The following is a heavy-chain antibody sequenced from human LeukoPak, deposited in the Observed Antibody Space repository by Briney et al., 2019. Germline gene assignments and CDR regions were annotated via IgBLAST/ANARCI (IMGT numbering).Heavy chain of an antibody. CDR3: ARVRAHYFDY. Sequence: NPSETLSLTCTVSGYSISSGYYWGWIRQPPGKGLEWIGSIYHSGSTYYNPSLKSRVTISVDTSKNQFSLKLSSVTAADTAVYYCARVRAHYFDYWGQGTLVTVSS. V-gene: IGHV4-38-2*02. CDR1: GYSISSGYY. CDR2: IYHSGST. J-gene: IGHJ4*02.